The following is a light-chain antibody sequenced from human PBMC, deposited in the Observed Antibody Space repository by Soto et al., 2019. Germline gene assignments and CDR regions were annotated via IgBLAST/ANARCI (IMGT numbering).Light chain of an antibody. Sequence: DIQMTQSPSTLSASVGDRVIITCRASQSISNRLAWYQQKPGKAPKVLIYDASNLESGVPSRFRGSGSGTDFILTINSLQPDDFASYYCHHYGGIWAFGQGNKVVIK. CDR1: QSISNR. CDR3: HHYGGIWA. CDR2: DAS. V-gene: IGKV1-5*01. J-gene: IGKJ1*01.